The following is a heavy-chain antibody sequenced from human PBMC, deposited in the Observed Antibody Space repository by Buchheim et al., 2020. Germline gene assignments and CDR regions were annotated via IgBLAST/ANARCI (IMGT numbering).Heavy chain of an antibody. V-gene: IGHV3-30*04. CDR2: ISYDGNIK. J-gene: IGHJ5*02. CDR1: GFTFSSHA. Sequence: QVQLVESGGSVVQPGRSLRLSCAASGFTFSSHAMHWVRQAPDKGLEWVAVISYDGNIKKYADSVKGRFTISRDNSKNTLYVQMNGLRLEDTAVYYCARRAAVTDEHYNWLDPWGQGTL. CDR3: ARRAAVTDEHYNWLDP. D-gene: IGHD4-11*01.